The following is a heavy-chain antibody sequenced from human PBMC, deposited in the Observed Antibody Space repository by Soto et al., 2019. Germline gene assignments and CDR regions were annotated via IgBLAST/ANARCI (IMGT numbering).Heavy chain of an antibody. CDR3: ARGLYVLYYYYYMDV. D-gene: IGHD3-10*02. CDR2: INHSGST. J-gene: IGHJ6*03. Sequence: SETLSLTCTVSGGSISSSSYYWGWIRQPPGKGLEWIGEINHSGSTNYNPSLKSRVTISVDTSKNQFSLKLSSVTAADTAVYYCARGLYVLYYYYYMDVWGKGTTVTVSS. V-gene: IGHV4-39*07. CDR1: GGSISSSSYY.